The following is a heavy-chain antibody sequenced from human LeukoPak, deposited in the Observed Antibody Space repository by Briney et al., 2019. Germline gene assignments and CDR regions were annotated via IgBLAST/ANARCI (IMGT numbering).Heavy chain of an antibody. J-gene: IGHJ4*02. V-gene: IGHV3-48*01. D-gene: IGHD1-7*01. CDR3: ARGTGTTTGYFDY. CDR1: GFTFSSYA. Sequence: GGSLRLSCAASGFTFSSYAMSWVRQAPGKGLEWVSYITSSSSTIYYADSVKGRFTISRDNAKNSLYLQMNSLRAEDTAVYYCARGTGTTTGYFDYWGQGTLVTVSS. CDR2: ITSSSSTI.